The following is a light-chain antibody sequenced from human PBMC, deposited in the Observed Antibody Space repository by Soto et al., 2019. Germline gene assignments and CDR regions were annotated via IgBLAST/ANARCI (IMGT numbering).Light chain of an antibody. V-gene: IGKV1-39*01. CDR3: QQSYSPPPIT. CDR2: AAS. J-gene: IGKJ5*01. CDR1: QSVSDW. Sequence: DIQMTQSPSTLSASVGDRVTITCRASQSVSDWLAWYQKKPGKAPQLLIYAASTLQRGVPSRFSGSGSGTDFTLTIGSLQPEDSATYYCQQSYSPPPITFGQGTRLEIK.